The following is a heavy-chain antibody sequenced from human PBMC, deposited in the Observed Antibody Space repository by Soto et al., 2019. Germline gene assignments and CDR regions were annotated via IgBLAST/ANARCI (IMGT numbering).Heavy chain of an antibody. Sequence: PSETLSLTCAVSGGSISSGGYSWSWIRQPPGKGLEWIGYIYHSGSTYYNPSLKSRVTISVNRSKNQFSLKLSSVTAADTAVYYCVRGRGYDSSGPLGYWGQGTLVTDSS. V-gene: IGHV4-30-2*01. J-gene: IGHJ4*02. D-gene: IGHD3-22*01. CDR3: VRGRGYDSSGPLGY. CDR1: GGSISSGGYS. CDR2: IYHSGST.